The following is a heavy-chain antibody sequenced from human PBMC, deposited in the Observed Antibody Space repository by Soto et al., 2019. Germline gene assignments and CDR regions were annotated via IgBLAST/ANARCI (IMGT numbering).Heavy chain of an antibody. CDR1: GGSFSGYY. CDR2: INHSGST. CDR3: ARGSGYCSGGSCYSFDY. Sequence: QVQLQQWGAGLLKPSETLSLTCAVYGGSFSGYYWSWIRQPPGKGLEWIGEINHSGSTNYNPSLKSRVPISVDTSKNQFSLKLSSVTAADTAVYYCARGSGYCSGGSCYSFDYWGQGTLVTVSS. D-gene: IGHD2-15*01. J-gene: IGHJ4*02. V-gene: IGHV4-34*01.